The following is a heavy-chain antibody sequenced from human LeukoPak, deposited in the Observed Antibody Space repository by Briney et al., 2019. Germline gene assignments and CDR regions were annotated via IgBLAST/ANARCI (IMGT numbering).Heavy chain of an antibody. D-gene: IGHD3-16*01. V-gene: IGHV6-1*01. CDR2: TYYRSKWYN. J-gene: IGHJ4*02. CDR3: VRDGEGGLDYFDY. CDR1: GDSVSSNSAA. Sequence: SQTLSLTCAISGDSVSSNSAAWNWIRQSPSRGLEWLGRTYYRSKWYNDYAVSMKGRISINPDTSKNQFSLQLNSVTPEDTAVYYCVRDGEGGLDYFDYWGQGTLVTVPS.